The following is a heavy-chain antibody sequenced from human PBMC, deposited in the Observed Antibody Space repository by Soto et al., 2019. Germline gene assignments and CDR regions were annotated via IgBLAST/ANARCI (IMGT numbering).Heavy chain of an antibody. Sequence: ECLKISFKSSGYSFTSYWIGWVRQMTGKGLEWMGIIYPCDSYTRYSPSFQGQVTISADKSISTAYLQWSSLKASDTAMYYCARHAGAIVATIGSRYYYYGMDVWGQRTTVPVSS. CDR2: IYPCDSYT. CDR1: GYSFTSYW. J-gene: IGHJ6*02. CDR3: ARHAGAIVATIGSRYYYYGMDV. V-gene: IGHV5-51*01. D-gene: IGHD5-12*01.